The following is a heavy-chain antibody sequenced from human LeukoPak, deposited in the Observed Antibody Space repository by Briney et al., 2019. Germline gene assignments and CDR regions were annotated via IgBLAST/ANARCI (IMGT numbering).Heavy chain of an antibody. CDR3: AKVLLWFGELRDFDY. V-gene: IGHV3-30*02. J-gene: IGHJ4*02. Sequence: GGSLRLSCAASGFTFSSYGMHWVRQAPGKGLEWVAFIRYDGSNKYYADSVKGRFTISRDNSKNTLYLQMNSLRAEDTAVYYCAKVLLWFGELRDFDYWGQGTLVTVSS. CDR2: IRYDGSNK. D-gene: IGHD3-10*01. CDR1: GFTFSSYG.